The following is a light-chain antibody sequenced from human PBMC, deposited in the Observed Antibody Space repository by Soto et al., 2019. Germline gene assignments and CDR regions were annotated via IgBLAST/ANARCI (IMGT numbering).Light chain of an antibody. CDR3: CSSPGDFTWV. CDR1: NSNFGGYIR. Sequence: QSALTQPRSVSGSTGQSVTISCTGTNSNFGGYIRVSWFQQHPGKAPKLLIYNVSERPSGVPDRFSGSKSGNTASLTISGLQADDEADYYCCSSPGDFTWVFGGGTKLTVL. V-gene: IGLV2-11*01. CDR2: NVS. J-gene: IGLJ3*02.